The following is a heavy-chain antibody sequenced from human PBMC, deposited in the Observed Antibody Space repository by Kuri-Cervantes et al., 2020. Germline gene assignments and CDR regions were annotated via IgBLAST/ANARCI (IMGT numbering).Heavy chain of an antibody. J-gene: IGHJ5*02. V-gene: IGHV1-2*02. D-gene: IGHD3-3*01. CDR3: ARDYNSDDFGSGYYLPLTCFDL. CDR2: INLNSGVT. CDR1: GYTFTGYY. Sequence: ASVKVSCKPSGYTFTGYYMHWVRQAPGQGLEWIGWINLNSGVTNYAQKFEGRVTMTRDTSISTAYMELRRLRSDVTALYYCARDYNSDDFGSGYYLPLTCFDLWGQGTLVTVSS.